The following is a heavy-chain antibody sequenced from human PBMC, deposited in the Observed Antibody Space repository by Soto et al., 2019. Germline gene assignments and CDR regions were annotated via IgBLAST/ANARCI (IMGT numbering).Heavy chain of an antibody. J-gene: IGHJ5*02. D-gene: IGHD2-8*01. CDR1: GVSISSNYW. Sequence: PSETLSLSCAVSGVSISSNYWWGWIRQPPGKGLEWIGEIYDSGNTRYNPSLESRVTISVDRSKNQFSLNLSSVTAADTAVYYCARVMEGGTHNWFAPWGLGNLVAVSS. V-gene: IGHV4-4*02. CDR3: ARVMEGGTHNWFAP. CDR2: IYDSGNT.